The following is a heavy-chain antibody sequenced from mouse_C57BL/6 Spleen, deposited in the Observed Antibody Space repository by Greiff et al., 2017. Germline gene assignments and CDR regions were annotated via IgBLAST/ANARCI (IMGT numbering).Heavy chain of an antibody. Sequence: QVQLQQSGAELVKPGASVKLSCKASGYTFTSYWMHWVKQRPGQGLEWIGMIHPNSGSTNYNEKFKSKATLTVDKSSSTAYMQLSSLTSEDSAVYYCARDTVVADAMDYWGKGTSVTAS. V-gene: IGHV1-64*01. CDR3: ARDTVVADAMDY. CDR2: IHPNSGST. D-gene: IGHD1-1*01. CDR1: GYTFTSYW. J-gene: IGHJ4*01.